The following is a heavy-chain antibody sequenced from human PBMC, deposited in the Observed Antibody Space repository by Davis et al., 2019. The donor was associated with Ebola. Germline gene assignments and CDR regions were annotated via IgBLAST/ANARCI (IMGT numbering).Heavy chain of an antibody. J-gene: IGHJ4*02. CDR1: GGSINTNNHY. D-gene: IGHD3-22*01. V-gene: IGHV4-31*03. CDR3: ARRYYYDSGGYYYHFDS. CDR2: IYYSGST. Sequence: MPSETLSLTCSVSGGSINTNNHYWGWMRQHPGKGLEWIGHIYYSGSTYYNPSLKSRVIISIDTSENQFSLKLSSVTAADTAVYYCARRYYYDSGGYYYHFDSWGQGTLVTVSS.